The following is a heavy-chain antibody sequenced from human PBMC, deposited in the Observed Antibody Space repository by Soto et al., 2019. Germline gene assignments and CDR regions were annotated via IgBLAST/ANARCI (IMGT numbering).Heavy chain of an antibody. V-gene: IGHV4-31*01. J-gene: IGHJ6*02. Sequence: QVQLQESGPGLVKPSETLSVTCTISGGSISSGGYYWGWIRQFPGKGLEWIGYIYYSGTTYYNPSLKSLITISGDMSENQFSLKLTSVTAADTAVYYCARVFWPDYYSGMDVWGQGTTVTVSS. CDR2: IYYSGTT. CDR1: GGSISSGGYY. CDR3: ARVFWPDYYSGMDV.